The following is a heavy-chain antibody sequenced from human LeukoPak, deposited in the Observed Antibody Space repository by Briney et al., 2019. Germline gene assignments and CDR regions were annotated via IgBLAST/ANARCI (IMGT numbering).Heavy chain of an antibody. D-gene: IGHD2-2*01. V-gene: IGHV3-21*04. CDR1: GFTFSSYN. CDR3: ARDPRLGTSSRLLLSYYYYMDV. J-gene: IGHJ6*03. CDR2: ISRSSGYI. Sequence: GGSLRLSCAASGFTFSSYNMNWVRQFPGKGLEWVASISRSSGYINYADSVKGRFTISRDNANNSLYLQMDSLRDEDTALYYCARDPRLGTSSRLLLSYYYYMDVWVKGTTVTVSS.